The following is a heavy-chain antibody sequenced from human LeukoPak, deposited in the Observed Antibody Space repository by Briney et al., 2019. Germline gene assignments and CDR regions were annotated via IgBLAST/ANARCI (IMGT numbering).Heavy chain of an antibody. V-gene: IGHV4-61*02. D-gene: IGHD4-11*01. CDR1: GGSISSGSYY. J-gene: IGHJ5*02. Sequence: PSETLSLTCTVSGGSISSGSYYWSWIRQPAGKGLEWIGRIYTSGSTNYNPSLKSRVTISVDTSKNQFSLKLSSVTAADTAAYYCARDLYSNYVTDSWFDPWGQGTLVTVSS. CDR2: IYTSGST. CDR3: ARDLYSNYVTDSWFDP.